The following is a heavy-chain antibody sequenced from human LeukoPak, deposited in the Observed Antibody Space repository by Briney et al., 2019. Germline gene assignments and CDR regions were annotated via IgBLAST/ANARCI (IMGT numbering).Heavy chain of an antibody. Sequence: ASVKVACKASGYTFTSYYMHWVRQAPGQGLEWMGIINPSGGSTSYAQKFQGRVTMTRDTSTSTVYMELSSLRSEDTAVYYCARGRRDGYNTPYFDYWGQGTLVTVSS. D-gene: IGHD5-24*01. CDR2: INPSGGST. CDR3: ARGRRDGYNTPYFDY. CDR1: GYTFTSYY. J-gene: IGHJ4*02. V-gene: IGHV1-46*01.